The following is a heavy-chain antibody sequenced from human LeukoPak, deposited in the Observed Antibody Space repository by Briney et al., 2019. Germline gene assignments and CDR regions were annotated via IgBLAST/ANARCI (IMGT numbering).Heavy chain of an antibody. V-gene: IGHV3-7*04. Sequence: GGSLRLSCVAAGFPFSSYWMTWVRQAPGKGLEWVANIKQDGSKKSYVDSVKGRFTISRDNAKNSLYLQMNSLRAEDTAIYYCTRVGYIDEGIDYWGQGTLVTVSS. CDR1: GFPFSSYW. CDR3: TRVGYIDEGIDY. D-gene: IGHD5-24*01. J-gene: IGHJ4*02. CDR2: IKQDGSKK.